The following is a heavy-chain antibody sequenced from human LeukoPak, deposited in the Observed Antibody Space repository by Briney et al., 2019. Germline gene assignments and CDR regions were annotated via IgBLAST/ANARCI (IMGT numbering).Heavy chain of an antibody. CDR2: IDSSSSYI. D-gene: IGHD3-3*01. CDR3: ARGPHGGFVIIPTEF. Sequence: GGSLRLSCAASGFTFSSYAMNWVRQAPGKGLEWVSSIDSSSSYIYYADSVKGRFTISRANAKNSLFLQMNSLRAEDTDVYYCARGPHGGFVIIPTEFWGQGTLVTVSS. V-gene: IGHV3-21*01. CDR1: GFTFSSYA. J-gene: IGHJ4*02.